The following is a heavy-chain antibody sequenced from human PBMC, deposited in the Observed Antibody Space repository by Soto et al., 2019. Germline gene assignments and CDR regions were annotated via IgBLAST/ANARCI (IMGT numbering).Heavy chain of an antibody. V-gene: IGHV1-69*13. Sequence: SVKVSFKASGGTFSSYAISWVRQAPGQGIEWMGGIIPIFGTANYAQKFQGRVTITADESTSTAYMELSSLRSEDTAVYYCARPSLASSIAAGGPFPFDIWGRGTMVTVSS. J-gene: IGHJ3*02. CDR2: IIPIFGTA. CDR1: GGTFSSYA. CDR3: ARPSLASSIAAGGPFPFDI. D-gene: IGHD6-13*01.